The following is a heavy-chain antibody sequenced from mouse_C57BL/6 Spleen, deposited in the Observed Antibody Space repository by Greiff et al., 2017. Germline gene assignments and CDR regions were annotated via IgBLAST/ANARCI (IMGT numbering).Heavy chain of an antibody. D-gene: IGHD1-1*01. CDR1: GYTFTDYY. J-gene: IGHJ2*01. CDR2: IYPGSGNT. V-gene: IGHV1-76*01. Sequence: QVQLQPSGAELVRPGASVKLSCKASGYTFTDYYINWVKQRPGQGLEWIARIYPGSGNTYYNEKFKGKATLTAEKSSSTAYMQLSSLTSEDSAVYFCARSRGYYYGSDYWGQGTTLTVSS. CDR3: ARSRGYYYGSDY.